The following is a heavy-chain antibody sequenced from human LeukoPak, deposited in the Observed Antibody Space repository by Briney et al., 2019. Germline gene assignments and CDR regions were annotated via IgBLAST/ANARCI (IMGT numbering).Heavy chain of an antibody. CDR1: GGSISSGGYY. CDR3: ARRGWRRDRYYFDY. CDR2: IYRSGST. V-gene: IGHV4-30-2*01. Sequence: PSQTLSLTCTVSGGSISSGGYYWSWIRQPPGKGLEWIGYIYRSGSTNYNPSLKSRVTISVDTSKNQFSLKLSSVTAADTAVYYCARRGWRRDRYYFDYWGQGTLVTVSS. D-gene: IGHD5-12*01. J-gene: IGHJ4*02.